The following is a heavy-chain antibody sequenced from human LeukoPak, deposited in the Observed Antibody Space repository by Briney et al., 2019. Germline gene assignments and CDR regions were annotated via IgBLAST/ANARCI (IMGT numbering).Heavy chain of an antibody. V-gene: IGHV3-21*06. D-gene: IGHD1-14*01. CDR2: IGPTGSDR. Sequence: GGSLRLTCTASGLTFSTSGFNWVRQAPGKGLEWIASIGPTGSDRYHADSIKGRFTISRDNANNFLYLQMNSLRAEDTAVYYCATETNGRHYDYWGQGTLLTVSS. J-gene: IGHJ4*02. CDR3: ATETNGRHYDY. CDR1: GLTFSTSG.